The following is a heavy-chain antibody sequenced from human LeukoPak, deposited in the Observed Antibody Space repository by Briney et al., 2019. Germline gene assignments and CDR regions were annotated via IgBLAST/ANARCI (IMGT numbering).Heavy chain of an antibody. CDR1: GFTFSNLR. CDR3: ARLKPPVDF. Sequence: PGGPLRLSCAASGFTFSNLRVHWARHAPGKRLEGVADIMEDGSEKYYVDSVKGRFTISRDNAEKSLYLQMSSLRAEDTAVYYCARLKPPVDFWGQGTLVTVSS. V-gene: IGHV3-7*04. CDR2: IMEDGSEK. J-gene: IGHJ4*02.